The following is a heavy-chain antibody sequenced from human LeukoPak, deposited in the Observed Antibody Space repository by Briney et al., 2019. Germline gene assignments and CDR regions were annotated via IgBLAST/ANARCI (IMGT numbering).Heavy chain of an antibody. CDR3: AKDRGGGITMVVLVYDY. V-gene: IGHV3-23*01. CDR2: FSARGNYT. Sequence: GGSLRLSCAVSGFTFSNYAMSGVRRAPGKGLEWVSTFSARGNYTYYADSVKGRFTISRDSSKNTLYLQINSLIAEDTAVYYCAKDRGGGITMVVLVYDYWGQGTLVTVSS. CDR1: GFTFSNYA. J-gene: IGHJ4*02. D-gene: IGHD3-22*01.